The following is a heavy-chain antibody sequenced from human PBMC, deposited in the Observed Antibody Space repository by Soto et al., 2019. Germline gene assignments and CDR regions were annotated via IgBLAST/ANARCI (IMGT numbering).Heavy chain of an antibody. J-gene: IGHJ3*02. V-gene: IGHV3-21*01. CDR3: ARESQRGSIGWPDAFDI. CDR1: GFTFSSYS. CDR2: SSSRSSYI. Sequence: EVQLVESGGGLVKPGGSLRLSCAASGFTFSSYSMNWVRQAPGKGLEWVSSSSSRSSYIYYADSVKGRFTISRDNFNNSLYLQMNSRRAEDTAVYYCARESQRGSIGWPDAFDIWGQGTMVTVSS. D-gene: IGHD6-19*01.